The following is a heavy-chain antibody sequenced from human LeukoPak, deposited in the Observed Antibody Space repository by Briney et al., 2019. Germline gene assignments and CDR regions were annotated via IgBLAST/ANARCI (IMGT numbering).Heavy chain of an antibody. Sequence: SETLSLTCTVSGGSISSYYWSWIRQPPGKGLAWIGYIYYSGSTNYNPSLKSRVTISVDTSKNQFSLKLSSVTAADTAVYYCARSAYCGGDCYSGHFDYWGQGTLVTVSS. CDR2: IYYSGST. J-gene: IGHJ4*02. CDR1: GGSISSYY. V-gene: IGHV4-59*01. CDR3: ARSAYCGGDCYSGHFDY. D-gene: IGHD2-21*02.